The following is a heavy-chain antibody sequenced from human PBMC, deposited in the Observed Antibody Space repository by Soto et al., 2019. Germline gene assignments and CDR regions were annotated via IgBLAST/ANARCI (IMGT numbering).Heavy chain of an antibody. CDR2: IWANGINK. J-gene: IGHJ3*02. CDR3: VRERGRFDAFDI. V-gene: IGHV3-33*01. CDR1: GFPFTTYG. Sequence: PGGSLRLSCAASGFPFTTYGMHWVRQAPGKGLEWVAVIWANGINKYYADSVRGRFTISRDNSKNTLDLQMNSLRAEDTALYYCVRERGRFDAFDIWGQGTMVTVSS.